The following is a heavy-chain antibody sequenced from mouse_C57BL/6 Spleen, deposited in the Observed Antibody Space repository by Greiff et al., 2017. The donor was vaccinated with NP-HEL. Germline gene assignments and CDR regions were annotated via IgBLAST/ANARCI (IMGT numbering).Heavy chain of an antibody. CDR3: ARHRGDYGYDERDYFDY. D-gene: IGHD2-2*01. Sequence: EVQLVESGGDLVKPGGSLKLSCAASGFTFSSYGMSWVRQTPDKRLEWVATISSGGSYTYYPDSVKGRFTISRDNAKNTLYLQMSSLKSEDTAMYYCARHRGDYGYDERDYFDYWGQGTTLTVSS. V-gene: IGHV5-6*01. J-gene: IGHJ2*01. CDR2: ISSGGSYT. CDR1: GFTFSSYG.